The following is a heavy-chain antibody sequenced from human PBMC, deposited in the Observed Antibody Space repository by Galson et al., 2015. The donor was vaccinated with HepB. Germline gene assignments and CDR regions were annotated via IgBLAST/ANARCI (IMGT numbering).Heavy chain of an antibody. Sequence: SLRLSCAASGFTFSDYYMSWIRQAPGKGLEWVSYISSSAIYTNYADSVKGRFTISRDNAKNSLHIQMNSLTAADTAVYFCGREVGEWELLRRADGTTGGIDYWGQGTLVTVSA. CDR3: GREVGEWELLRRADGTTGGIDY. CDR1: GFTFSDYY. D-gene: IGHD1-26*01. CDR2: ISSSAIYT. V-gene: IGHV3-11*05. J-gene: IGHJ4*02.